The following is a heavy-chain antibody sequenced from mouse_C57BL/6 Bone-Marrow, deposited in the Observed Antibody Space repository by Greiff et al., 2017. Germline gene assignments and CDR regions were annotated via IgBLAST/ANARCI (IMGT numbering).Heavy chain of an antibody. CDR2: FYPGSGSI. Sequence: VPLQQSGAELVKPGASVKLSCKASGYNFPAYTIHWVKLRSGPGLEWIGWFYPGSGSIKYNEKFKDKATLTADKSSSTVYMELSRLTSEDSAVYFCARHERSSSLAWFAYWGQGTLVTVSA. J-gene: IGHJ3*01. V-gene: IGHV1-62-2*01. D-gene: IGHD1-1*01. CDR1: GYNFPAYT. CDR3: ARHERSSSLAWFAY.